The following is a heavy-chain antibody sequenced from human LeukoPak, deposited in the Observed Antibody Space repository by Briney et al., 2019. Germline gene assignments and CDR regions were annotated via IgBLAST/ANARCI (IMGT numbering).Heavy chain of an antibody. V-gene: IGHV4-34*01. CDR3: ARGQEWLDFDY. J-gene: IGHJ4*02. Sequence: SETLSLTCAVYGGSFSGYYWSWIRQPPGKGLEWIGEINHSGSTNYNPSLKSRVTISVDTSKNQFSLKLSSVTAADTAVYYCARGQEWLDFDYWGQGTLVTVSS. CDR1: GGSFSGYY. D-gene: IGHD6-19*01. CDR2: INHSGST.